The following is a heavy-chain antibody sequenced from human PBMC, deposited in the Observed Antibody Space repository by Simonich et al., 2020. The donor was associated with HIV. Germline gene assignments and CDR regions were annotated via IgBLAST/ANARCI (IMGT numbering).Heavy chain of an antibody. CDR3: ARSESRGFDV. V-gene: IGHV3-48*01. CDR1: GFTFSTYS. Sequence: EVQVVESGGGLVQPGGSLRLSCAASGFTFSTYSMNWVRQSPGKGLEWDSYIIISGSVIYYADSVKGRFTIARDNAKNSLYLQMNSLRAEDTAVYYCARSESRGFDVWGQGTMVTVSS. CDR2: IIISGSVI. J-gene: IGHJ3*01.